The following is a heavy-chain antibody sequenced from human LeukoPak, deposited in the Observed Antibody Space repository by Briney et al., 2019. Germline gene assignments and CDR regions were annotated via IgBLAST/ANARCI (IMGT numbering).Heavy chain of an antibody. Sequence: SETLSLTCAVYGGSFSGYYWSWIRQPPGKGLEWIGEINHSGSTNYNPSLKSRVTISVDTSKNQFSLKLSSVTAADTAVYYCARGLGDDSSGYYIDYWGQGTLVTVSS. V-gene: IGHV4-34*01. J-gene: IGHJ4*02. CDR3: ARGLGDDSSGYYIDY. D-gene: IGHD3-22*01. CDR1: GGSFSGYY. CDR2: INHSGST.